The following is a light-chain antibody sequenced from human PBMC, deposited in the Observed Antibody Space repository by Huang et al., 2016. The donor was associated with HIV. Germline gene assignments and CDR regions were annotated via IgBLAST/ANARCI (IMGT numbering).Light chain of an antibody. CDR3: QQRSDWLT. Sequence: EIVLTQSPATLSWSPGERATLSCRASQSYNNYLAWYQQKPGQAPRLLIYDSSTRATGIPARFSGGGSGTDFTLTISSLEPEDFAVYYCQQRSDWLTFGGGTKVEIK. CDR1: QSYNNY. V-gene: IGKV3-11*01. J-gene: IGKJ4*01. CDR2: DSS.